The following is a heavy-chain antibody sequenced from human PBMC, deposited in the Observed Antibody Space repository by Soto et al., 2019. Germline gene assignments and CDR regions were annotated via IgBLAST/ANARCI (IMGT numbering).Heavy chain of an antibody. CDR3: ARESGGYDSSTRYGLDV. J-gene: IGHJ6*02. D-gene: IGHD6-25*01. Sequence: SETLSLTCSVSGGSISSVGDYWTWIRQQPGKGLEWIGYIYYSGSTDYNPSLKSRVTISVDRSKNQFSLNLSSVTAADTAIYYCARESGGYDSSTRYGLDVWGQGTTVTVSS. CDR1: GGSISSVGDY. V-gene: IGHV4-31*03. CDR2: IYYSGST.